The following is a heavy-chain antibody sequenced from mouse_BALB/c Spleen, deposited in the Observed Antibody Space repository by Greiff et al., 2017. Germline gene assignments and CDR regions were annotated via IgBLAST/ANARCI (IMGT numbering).Heavy chain of an antibody. Sequence: QVQLQQSGAELVKPGASVKLSCKASGYTFTSYYMYWVKQRPGQGLEWIGEINPSNGGTNFNEKFKSKATLTVDKTSSTAYMQLSSLTSEDSAVYYCTRGGGNLDYWGQGTTLTVSS. CDR1: GYTFTSYY. CDR3: TRGGGNLDY. CDR2: INPSNGGT. J-gene: IGHJ2*01. V-gene: IGHV1S81*02. D-gene: IGHD2-1*01.